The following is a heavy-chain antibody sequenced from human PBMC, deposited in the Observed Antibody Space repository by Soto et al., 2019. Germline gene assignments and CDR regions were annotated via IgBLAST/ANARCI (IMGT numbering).Heavy chain of an antibody. CDR3: ARDRCTYERCYTHHFDV. Sequence: XSLKVSCKSSGYTFSAYGFSWVRQAPGQGLEWLGWISVYTGNTKQAQKFQDRVTLTTEASTGTAYLELRSLRSDDSAAYYCARDRCTYERCYTHHFDVWGQGTTVTVSS. V-gene: IGHV1-18*04. CDR1: GYTFSAYG. J-gene: IGHJ6*02. D-gene: IGHD2-8*01. CDR2: ISVYTGNT.